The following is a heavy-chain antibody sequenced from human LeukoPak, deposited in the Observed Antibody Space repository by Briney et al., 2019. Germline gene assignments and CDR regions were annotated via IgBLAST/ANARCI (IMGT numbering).Heavy chain of an antibody. CDR2: VYYTGST. CDR3: ARDAVTGAFDI. Sequence: SETLFLTCTVSGGSISTYFWSWVRQPPGKGLAWIGYVYYTGSTNYNPSLKSRAAISVDTSKNMFSLKLSSVTAADTAVYYCARDAVTGAFDIWGQGTMVTVSS. CDR1: GGSISTYF. J-gene: IGHJ3*02. V-gene: IGHV4-59*01.